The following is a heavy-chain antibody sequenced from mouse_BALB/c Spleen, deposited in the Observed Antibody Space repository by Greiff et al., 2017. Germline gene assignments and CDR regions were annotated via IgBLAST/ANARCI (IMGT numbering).Heavy chain of an antibody. D-gene: IGHD1-1*01. CDR1: GYSITSDYA. Sequence: VQLQQSGPGLVKPSQSLSLTCTVTGYSITSDYAWNWIRQFPGNKLEWMGYISYSGSTSYNPSLKSRISITRDTSKNQFFLQLNSVTTEDTATYYCAIYYSYYYAMDYWGQGTSVTVSS. V-gene: IGHV3-2*02. CDR3: AIYYSYYYAMDY. CDR2: ISYSGST. J-gene: IGHJ4*01.